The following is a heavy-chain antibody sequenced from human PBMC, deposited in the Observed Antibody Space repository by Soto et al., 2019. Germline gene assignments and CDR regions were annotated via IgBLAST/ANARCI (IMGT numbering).Heavy chain of an antibody. CDR1: GFTFSTYA. Sequence: GGSLRLSCAASGFTFSTYAMSWVRQVPGKGLEWVSAMSGSGDGTYYADSVKGRFTISRDNSKNTLYLQMNSLRPKDTAVYYCAKPYSWNYYFFDYWGQGTPVTVSS. D-gene: IGHD1-26*01. CDR3: AKPYSWNYYFFDY. CDR2: MSGSGDGT. V-gene: IGHV3-23*01. J-gene: IGHJ4*02.